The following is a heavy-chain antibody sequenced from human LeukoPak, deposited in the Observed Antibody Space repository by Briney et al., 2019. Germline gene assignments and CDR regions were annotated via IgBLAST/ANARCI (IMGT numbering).Heavy chain of an antibody. Sequence: ASVKVSCKASGGTFSSYAISWVRQAPGQGLEWMGGIIPIFGTANYAQTFQGRVTITADKSTSTAYMELSSLRSEDTAVYYCARVDTAVSPYWGQGTLVTVSS. CDR2: IIPIFGTA. V-gene: IGHV1-69*06. CDR3: ARVDTAVSPY. D-gene: IGHD5-18*01. J-gene: IGHJ4*02. CDR1: GGTFSSYA.